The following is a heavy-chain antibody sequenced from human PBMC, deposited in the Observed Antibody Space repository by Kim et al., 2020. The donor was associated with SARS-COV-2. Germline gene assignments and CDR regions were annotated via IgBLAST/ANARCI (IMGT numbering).Heavy chain of an antibody. V-gene: IGHV4-31*02. J-gene: IGHJ2*01. CDR3: ARASTRPSWYFDL. Sequence: NPPPRSRVTISVDTSKNQFSLKLSSVTAADTAVYYCARASTRPSWYFDLWGRGTLVTVSS.